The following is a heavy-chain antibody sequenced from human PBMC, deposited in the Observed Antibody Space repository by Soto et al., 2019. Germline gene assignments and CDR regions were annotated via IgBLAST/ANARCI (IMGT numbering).Heavy chain of an antibody. V-gene: IGHV3-74*01. Sequence: GSVILSFASHLFSFSDYLVHWVSQAPGKGLVWVSRVNSDGSTTNYADSVKGRFTISRDNAKNTLHLQMNSLGAEDTAVYYCASNYAYAEGYYYYGIDVWGQGT. D-gene: IGHD3-16*01. CDR2: VNSDGSTT. J-gene: IGHJ6*02. CDR3: ASNYAYAEGYYYYGIDV. CDR1: LFSFSDYL.